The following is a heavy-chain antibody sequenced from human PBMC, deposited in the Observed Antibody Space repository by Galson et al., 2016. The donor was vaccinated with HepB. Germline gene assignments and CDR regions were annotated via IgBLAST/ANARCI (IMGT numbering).Heavy chain of an antibody. Sequence: LSLTCAVSGGPISSSKWWSWVRRPPGKGPEWIGEISLSGGTSYIPSLKSRVTISIDKSKNQFSLKLSSVTAADTAVFYCSRGCPGGGDCQGGLDYWGQGILVTVSS. CDR1: GGPISSSKW. J-gene: IGHJ4*02. CDR3: SRGCPGGGDCQGGLDY. V-gene: IGHV4-4*02. CDR2: ISLSGGT. D-gene: IGHD2-21*02.